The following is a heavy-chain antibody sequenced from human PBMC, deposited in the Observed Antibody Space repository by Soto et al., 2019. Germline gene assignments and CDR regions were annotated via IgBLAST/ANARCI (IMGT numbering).Heavy chain of an antibody. CDR3: ARQRRDGYNFGGPYYFDY. V-gene: IGHV4-38-2*01. J-gene: IGHJ4*02. D-gene: IGHD5-12*01. CDR1: GYSINSGYY. Sequence: SETVSLTCAVSGYSINSGYYWGWIRRPPGKGLEWIGTIYHSGSTYYNPSLKSRVTISVDTSKNQFSLNLSSVTAADTAVYYCARQRRDGYNFGGPYYFDYWGQGTLVTVSS. CDR2: IYHSGST.